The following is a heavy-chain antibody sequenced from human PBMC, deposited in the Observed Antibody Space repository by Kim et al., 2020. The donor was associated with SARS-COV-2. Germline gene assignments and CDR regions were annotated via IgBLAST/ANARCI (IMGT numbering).Heavy chain of an antibody. Sequence: GESLKISCKGSGYSFTSYWIGWVRQMPGKGLEWMGIIYPGDSDTRYSPSFQGQVTISADKSISTAYLQWSSLKASDTAMYYCARPVDIAVAGDAFDIWGQGTMVTVSS. D-gene: IGHD6-19*01. V-gene: IGHV5-51*01. J-gene: IGHJ3*02. CDR1: GYSFTSYW. CDR2: IYPGDSDT. CDR3: ARPVDIAVAGDAFDI.